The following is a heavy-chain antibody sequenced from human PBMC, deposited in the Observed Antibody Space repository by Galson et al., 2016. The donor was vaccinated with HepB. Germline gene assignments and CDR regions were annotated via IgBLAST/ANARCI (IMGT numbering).Heavy chain of an antibody. Sequence: VKVSCKASGYTFAGYYMHWVRQAPGQGLEWMGWINPISGATNSVQKFQGRVTLTRDTSISTAYMELSRLRSDDTAVYYCAREPRVNGEDSFDIWGQGTRVTVSS. CDR3: AREPRVNGEDSFDI. D-gene: IGHD3-10*01. CDR1: GYTFAGYY. CDR2: INPISGAT. V-gene: IGHV1-2*02. J-gene: IGHJ3*02.